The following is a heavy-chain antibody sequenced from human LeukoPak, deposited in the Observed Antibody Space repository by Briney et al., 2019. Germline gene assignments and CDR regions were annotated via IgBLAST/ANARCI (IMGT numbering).Heavy chain of an antibody. CDR1: GFTVSKDY. V-gene: IGHV3-53*01. Sequence: PGGSLRLSCAASGFTVSKDYMSWVRQAPGKGLEWVSVIFSDGSTKYADSVKGRFTISRDNSKNSLFFEMSSLRAEDTAVYYCAKKYSNAWSFDHWGQGTLVTVSS. J-gene: IGHJ4*02. CDR3: AKKYSNAWSFDH. CDR2: IFSDGST. D-gene: IGHD6-6*01.